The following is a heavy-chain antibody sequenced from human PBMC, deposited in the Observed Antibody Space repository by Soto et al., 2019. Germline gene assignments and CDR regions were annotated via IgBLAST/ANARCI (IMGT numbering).Heavy chain of an antibody. CDR3: ARDRSGSGWFDP. J-gene: IGHJ5*02. D-gene: IGHD3-3*01. Sequence: SETLSLTCTVSGGSISSGGYYWSWIRQHPGKGLEWIGYIYYSGSTYYNPSLKSRVTISVDTSKNQFSLKLSSVTAADTAVYYCARDRSGSGWFDPWGQGTLVTVSS. CDR2: IYYSGST. V-gene: IGHV4-31*03. CDR1: GGSISSGGYY.